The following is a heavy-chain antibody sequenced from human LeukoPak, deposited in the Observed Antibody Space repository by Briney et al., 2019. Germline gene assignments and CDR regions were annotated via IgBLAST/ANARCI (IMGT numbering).Heavy chain of an antibody. V-gene: IGHV4-34*01. CDR3: ARWSVTTYFDY. J-gene: IGHJ4*02. D-gene: IGHD4-17*01. CDR2: INHSGST. Sequence: PSETLSLTCAVYGGSFSGYYWSWIRQPPGKGLEWIGEINHSGSTNYNPSLKSRATISVDTSKNQFSLKLSSVTAADTAVYYCARWSVTTYFDYWGQGTLVTVSS. CDR1: GGSFSGYY.